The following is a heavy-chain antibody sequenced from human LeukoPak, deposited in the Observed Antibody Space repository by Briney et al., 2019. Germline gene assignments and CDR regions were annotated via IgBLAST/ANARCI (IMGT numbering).Heavy chain of an antibody. CDR1: EFTFSSYA. CDR3: ARDPSRLLNGGRLDF. J-gene: IGHJ4*02. V-gene: IGHV3-30*04. D-gene: IGHD7-27*01. Sequence: GRSLRLSCVASEFTFSSYAIHWVRQAPGKGLEWVSVISYDGRTTYLSDSVKGRFSTSRDNSKNTVNLQMNSLRYENTAVYYCARDPSRLLNGGRLDFWGQGTLVTVSS. CDR2: ISYDGRTT.